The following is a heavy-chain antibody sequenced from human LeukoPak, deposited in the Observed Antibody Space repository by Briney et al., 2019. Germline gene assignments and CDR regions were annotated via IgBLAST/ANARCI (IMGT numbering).Heavy chain of an antibody. D-gene: IGHD1-26*01. CDR1: GFTFSSYG. V-gene: IGHV3-30*02. Sequence: GGSLRLSCAASGFTFSSYGMHWVRQAPGKGLEWVAFIRYDGSNKYYADSVKGRFTISRDNSKNTLYLQMNSLRAEDTAVYYCAKDGGYSGSYGTYFDYWGQGTLVTVSS. CDR2: IRYDGSNK. CDR3: AKDGGYSGSYGTYFDY. J-gene: IGHJ4*02.